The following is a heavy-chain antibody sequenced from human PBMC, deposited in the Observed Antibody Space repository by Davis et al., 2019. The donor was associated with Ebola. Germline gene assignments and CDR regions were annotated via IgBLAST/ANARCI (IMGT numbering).Heavy chain of an antibody. CDR3: ARVSTSSGNFYYYMDV. CDR2: ISWNSGTI. D-gene: IGHD6-6*01. J-gene: IGHJ6*03. Sequence: SLKISCAASGFTFNDYVMHWVRQAPGKGLEWVSGISWNSGTIGYADSVKGRFTISRDNSKNTLYLQMNSLRAEDTAVYYCARVSTSSGNFYYYMDVWGKGTTVTVSS. V-gene: IGHV3-9*01. CDR1: GFTFNDYV.